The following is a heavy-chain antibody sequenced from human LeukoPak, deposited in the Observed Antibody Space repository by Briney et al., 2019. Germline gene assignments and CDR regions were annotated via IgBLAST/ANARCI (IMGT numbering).Heavy chain of an antibody. CDR2: ISASGGRT. CDR3: ARNHYDSSGYFPDAFDI. CDR1: GFTFSSSA. Sequence: AGGSLRLSCAASGFTFSSSAMSWVRQAPGKGLEWVSTISASGGRTYYTDSVKGRFTFSRDNAKNTLYLQMNSLRAEDTAVYYCARNHYDSSGYFPDAFDIWGQGTMVTVSS. D-gene: IGHD3-22*01. V-gene: IGHV3-23*01. J-gene: IGHJ3*02.